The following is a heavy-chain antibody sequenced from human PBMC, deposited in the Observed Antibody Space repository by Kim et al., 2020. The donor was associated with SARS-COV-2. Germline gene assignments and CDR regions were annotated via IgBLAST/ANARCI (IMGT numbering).Heavy chain of an antibody. J-gene: IGHJ4*02. CDR3: ARRGSRGTFDS. Sequence: SETLSLTCAVYDGSFSGYYWSWIRQSPGKGLEWIGETSQRGSTNYSPSLKSRVTISVDTSKNQFSLNLKSVTAADTAVYYCARRGSRGTFDSWGQGSLVPVSS. CDR1: DGSFSGYY. CDR2: TSQRGST. V-gene: IGHV4-34*01. D-gene: IGHD3-16*01.